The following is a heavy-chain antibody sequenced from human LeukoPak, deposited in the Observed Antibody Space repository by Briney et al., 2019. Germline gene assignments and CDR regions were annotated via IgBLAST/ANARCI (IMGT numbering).Heavy chain of an antibody. Sequence: PGGSLRLSCAASDFTFNNLWVNWVRRAPGKGLEWVANIKKDGSETYYVDSVDGRFTISRDNAKNTVYLQMRSLRVEDTAVYYCASGGGWIITSWGQGILVTVSS. D-gene: IGHD3-10*01. CDR1: DFTFNNLW. CDR2: IKKDGSET. V-gene: IGHV3-7*01. CDR3: ASGGGWIITS. J-gene: IGHJ5*02.